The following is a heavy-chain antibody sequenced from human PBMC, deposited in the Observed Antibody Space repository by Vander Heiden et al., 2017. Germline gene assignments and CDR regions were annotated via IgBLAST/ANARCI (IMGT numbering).Heavy chain of an antibody. CDR3: AKLGEWEILREVDY. D-gene: IGHD1-26*01. Sequence: EVQLLASGGGLVQPGGALRPSLSDSGFTFRRSAMSWVRQAAGKGLEWVSAISGSGGSKYYADAGKGRFTISRDNSKNTLYLQMKSMRAEETAVYYCAKLGEWEILREVDYWGQGTLVTVSS. J-gene: IGHJ4*02. CDR2: ISGSGGSK. V-gene: IGHV3-23*01. CDR1: GFTFRRSA.